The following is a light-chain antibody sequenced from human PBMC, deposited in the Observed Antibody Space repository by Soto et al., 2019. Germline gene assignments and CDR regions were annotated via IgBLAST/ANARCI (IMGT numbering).Light chain of an antibody. CDR3: RQSYRTPRT. J-gene: IGKJ1*01. Sequence: DIQMTQSPSSLPASVGDRVTITCRASQSITNSLIWYQQKPGKAPKLLIYSASSLQSGFPSSFSVSESGTNFTLTISSLQPEDFATYYCRQSYRTPRTFGQGTKVEMK. V-gene: IGKV1-39*01. CDR1: QSITNS. CDR2: SAS.